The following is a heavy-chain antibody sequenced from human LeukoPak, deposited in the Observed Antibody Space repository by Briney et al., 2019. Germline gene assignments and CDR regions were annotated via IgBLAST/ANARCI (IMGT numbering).Heavy chain of an antibody. Sequence: ASVRVSCKASGYTFTSYGFSWVRQAPGQGLEWMGWISAYSGKTDYPQKFQGRVTMTTDPSTTTAYMELENLRSDDTATYYCTASGWSKPYYFDSWGQGTLVTVSS. D-gene: IGHD6-19*01. CDR2: ISAYSGKT. CDR3: TASGWSKPYYFDS. J-gene: IGHJ4*02. V-gene: IGHV1-18*01. CDR1: GYTFTSYG.